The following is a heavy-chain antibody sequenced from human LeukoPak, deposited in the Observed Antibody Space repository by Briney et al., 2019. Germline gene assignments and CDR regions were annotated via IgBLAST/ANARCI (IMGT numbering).Heavy chain of an antibody. J-gene: IGHJ4*02. CDR2: ISNNGGYT. Sequence: GGSLRLSCAASGFTFSSSAMSWVRQAPGKGLEWVSAISNNGGYTYYADSVQGRFTISRDISKSTLCLQMNSLRAEDTAVYYCAKQLGYCSDGSCYFPYWGQGTPVTVSS. D-gene: IGHD2-15*01. V-gene: IGHV3-23*01. CDR3: AKQLGYCSDGSCYFPY. CDR1: GFTFSSSA.